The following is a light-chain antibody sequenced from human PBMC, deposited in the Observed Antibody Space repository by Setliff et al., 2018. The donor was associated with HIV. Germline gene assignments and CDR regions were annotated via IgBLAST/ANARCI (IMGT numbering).Light chain of an antibody. CDR2: STN. J-gene: IGLJ2*01. CDR3: ASWDDSLSVVA. V-gene: IGLV1-47*01. CDR1: GSNIGSNY. Sequence: QSALTQPPSASGTPGQRISISCSGGGSNIGSNYVYWYQQLPGTAPKLLIFSTNERPSGVPDRFSGTKSGASASLAISGLRSEDEADYYCASWDDSLSVVAFGGGTK.